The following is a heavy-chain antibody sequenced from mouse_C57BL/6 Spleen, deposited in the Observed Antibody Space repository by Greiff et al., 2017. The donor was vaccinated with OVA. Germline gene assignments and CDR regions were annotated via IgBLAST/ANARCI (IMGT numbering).Heavy chain of an antibody. CDR1: GFTFSSYG. CDR3: ARQGVATSHCDY. CDR2: ISSGGSYT. V-gene: IGHV5-6*01. Sequence: EVQLVESGGDLVKPGGSLKLSCAASGFTFSSYGMSWVRQTPDKRLEWVATISSGGSYTYYPDSVKGRFTISRDNAKNTLYLQMSSLKSEDTAMYYCARQGVATSHCDYWGQGTTLTVSS. J-gene: IGHJ2*01. D-gene: IGHD1-1*01.